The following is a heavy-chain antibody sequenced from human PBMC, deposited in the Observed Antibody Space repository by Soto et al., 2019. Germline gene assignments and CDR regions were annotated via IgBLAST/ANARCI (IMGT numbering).Heavy chain of an antibody. V-gene: IGHV1-69*12. D-gene: IGHD3-22*01. CDR2: IIPMFGTA. CDR1: GGTFSSYA. Sequence: QVQLVQSGAEVKKPGSSVKVSCKASGGTFSSYAISWVRQAPGQGLVWMGGIIPMFGTADYAEKFQGRVTITADESTSRAYKVLRSLRSEDTAVDYCAGHYYDSRGYNYYCGMDVWGQGTTVTVSS. J-gene: IGHJ6*02. CDR3: AGHYYDSRGYNYYCGMDV.